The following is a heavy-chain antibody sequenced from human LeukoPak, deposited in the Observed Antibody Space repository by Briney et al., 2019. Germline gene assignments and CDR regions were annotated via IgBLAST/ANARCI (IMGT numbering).Heavy chain of an antibody. CDR2: ISAYNGNT. CDR3: ARDSSLSSSGDY. D-gene: IGHD6-6*01. Sequence: GASVKVSCKASGYTFTSYGISWVRQAAGQGLEGMGCISAYNGNTNYSQKLQGRVTMTTDPSTSTAYMELRSLRSDDPAVYYCARDSSLSSSGDYWGQGTLVTVSS. V-gene: IGHV1-18*01. J-gene: IGHJ4*02. CDR1: GYTFTSYG.